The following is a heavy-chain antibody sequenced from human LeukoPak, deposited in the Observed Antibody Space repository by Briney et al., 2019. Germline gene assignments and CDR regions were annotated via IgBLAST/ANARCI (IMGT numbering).Heavy chain of an antibody. V-gene: IGHV4-34*01. Sequence: SETLSLTCAVYGGSFSGYYWSWIRQPPGKGLEWMGEINHSGSTNYNPSLKSRVTISVDTSKNQLSLKLSSVTAADTAVYYCARGGRYCSSTSCYGGGLFDYWGQGTLVTVSS. D-gene: IGHD2-2*01. CDR3: ARGGRYCSSTSCYGGGLFDY. CDR1: GGSFSGYY. CDR2: INHSGST. J-gene: IGHJ4*02.